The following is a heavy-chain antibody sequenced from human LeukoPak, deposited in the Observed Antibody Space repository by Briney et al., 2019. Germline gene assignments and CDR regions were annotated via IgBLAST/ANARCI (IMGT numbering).Heavy chain of an antibody. CDR1: GFTFSSYG. Sequence: GGSLRLSCAASGFTFSSYGMHWVRQAPGKGLEWVAAIWYDGSNKYYADSVKGRFTISRDNSKNTLYLQMNSLRAEGTAVYYCARDPKTFTIFGVVIPPDYWGQGTLVTVSS. D-gene: IGHD3-3*01. J-gene: IGHJ4*02. V-gene: IGHV3-33*01. CDR2: IWYDGSNK. CDR3: ARDPKTFTIFGVVIPPDY.